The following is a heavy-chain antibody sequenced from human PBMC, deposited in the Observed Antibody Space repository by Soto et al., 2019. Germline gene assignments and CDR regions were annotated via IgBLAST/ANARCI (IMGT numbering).Heavy chain of an antibody. V-gene: IGHV3-23*01. CDR3: ARRGPGPYFDY. CDR1: GFTFSSYA. J-gene: IGHJ4*02. CDR2: ISGSGDST. Sequence: EVQLLDSGGGLVQPGGSLRLSCAASGFTFSSYAMNWVRQAPGKGLEWVSVISGSGDSTYYADSVKGRFTISRDNSKNTLYLQMNSLSAEDTAVFYCARRGPGPYFDYWGQGTLVTVSS. D-gene: IGHD2-8*02.